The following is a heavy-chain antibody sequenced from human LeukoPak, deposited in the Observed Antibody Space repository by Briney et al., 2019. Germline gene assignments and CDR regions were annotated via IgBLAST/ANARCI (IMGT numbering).Heavy chain of an antibody. CDR2: IYYSGST. D-gene: IGHD3-3*01. CDR1: GGSISSSTFY. V-gene: IGHV4-39*01. Sequence: SETVSLTCSVSGGSISSSTFYWGWIRQPPGKGLEWIGTIYYSGSTYYNPSLKSRVTMSVDTSKNQFSLKLSSVTAADTAVHYCERLFGGDAFDIWGQGTMVTVSS. CDR3: ERLFGGDAFDI. J-gene: IGHJ3*02.